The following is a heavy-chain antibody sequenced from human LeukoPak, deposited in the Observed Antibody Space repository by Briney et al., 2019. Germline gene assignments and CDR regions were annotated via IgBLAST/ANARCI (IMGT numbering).Heavy chain of an antibody. J-gene: IGHJ3*02. CDR1: GYTFTSYG. V-gene: IGHV7-4-1*02. Sequence: GASVKVSCKASGYTFTSYGITWVRQAPGQGLEWMGWINTNTGNPTYAQGFTGRFVFSLDTSVSTAYLQISSLKAEDTAVYYCARDRITMIVVDDAFDIWGQGTMVTVSS. CDR2: INTNTGNP. CDR3: ARDRITMIVVDDAFDI. D-gene: IGHD3-22*01.